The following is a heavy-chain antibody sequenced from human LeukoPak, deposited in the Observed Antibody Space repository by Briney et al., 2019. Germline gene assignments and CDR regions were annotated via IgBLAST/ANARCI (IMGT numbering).Heavy chain of an antibody. J-gene: IGHJ4*02. Sequence: SETLSLTCTVSGGSIGDSISGYYWTWIRQPPGKGLEWIGYIYYSVNTNYNPSLESRVTISVDTSNNKFSLKMSSVTAADTAVYYCARGSVIRGILYPCDYWGQGTLVTVSS. CDR2: IYYSVNT. D-gene: IGHD3-10*01. CDR3: ARGSVIRGILYPCDY. CDR1: GGSIGDSISGYY. V-gene: IGHV4-61*08.